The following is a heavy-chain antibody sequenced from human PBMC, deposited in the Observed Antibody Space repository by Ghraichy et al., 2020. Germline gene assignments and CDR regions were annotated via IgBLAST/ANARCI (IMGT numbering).Heavy chain of an antibody. CDR3: ARGYCSGGSCWDTFDI. J-gene: IGHJ3*02. V-gene: IGHV1-2*02. CDR2: LYPNSGGT. D-gene: IGHD2-15*01. Sequence: ASVKVSCKADGYPFTVYYMHCVRQAPGHGLEWMGWLYPNSGGTNYAQKFEGRVTMTRDTSITTAYMELSRLRSDDTAVYYCARGYCSGGSCWDTFDIWGQGTMVTVSS. CDR1: GYPFTVYY.